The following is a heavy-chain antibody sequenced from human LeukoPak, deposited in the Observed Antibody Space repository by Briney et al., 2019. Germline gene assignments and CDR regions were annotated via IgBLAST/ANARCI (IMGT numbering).Heavy chain of an antibody. D-gene: IGHD1-26*01. CDR1: GFTFSNYA. CDR2: ISYDGNNK. CDR3: AREGGSYVFGDL. V-gene: IGHV3-30-3*01. Sequence: PGGSLTLSCAASGFTFSNYAMDWVRQPPGKGLEWVAVISYDGNNKYYADSMKGRFTISRDNSKNTLYLQMNSLSAEDTAVYYCAREGGSYVFGDLWGQGTLVTVSS. J-gene: IGHJ5*02.